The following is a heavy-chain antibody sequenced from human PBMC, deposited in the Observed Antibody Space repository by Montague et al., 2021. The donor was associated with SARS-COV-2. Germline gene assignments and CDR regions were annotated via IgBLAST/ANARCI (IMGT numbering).Heavy chain of an antibody. CDR1: VFSLSTSGMC. J-gene: IGHJ4*02. Sequence: PALVTPRQTFTLTCTFSVFSLSTSGMCVSWIRQPPGKALEWLARXDWDDDKYYSTSLKTRLTISKDTSKNQVVLTMTNMDPVDTATYYCARASLAWLDYWGQGTLVTVSS. CDR3: ARASLAWLDY. D-gene: IGHD5-24*01. V-gene: IGHV2-70*11. CDR2: XDWDDDK.